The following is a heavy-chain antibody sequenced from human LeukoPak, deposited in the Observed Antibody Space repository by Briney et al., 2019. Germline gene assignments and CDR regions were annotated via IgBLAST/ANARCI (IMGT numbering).Heavy chain of an antibody. Sequence: GGSLRLSCAASGFTFSNYSMTWDRQAPGKGLEWVANIKQDGSEKYSVDSVKGRFTVSRDNAKNSLYLQMNSLRAEDTAVYYCARVCGGDCYSAFDIWGQGTMVTVSS. V-gene: IGHV3-7*04. CDR2: IKQDGSEK. D-gene: IGHD2-21*02. CDR3: ARVCGGDCYSAFDI. J-gene: IGHJ3*02. CDR1: GFTFSNYS.